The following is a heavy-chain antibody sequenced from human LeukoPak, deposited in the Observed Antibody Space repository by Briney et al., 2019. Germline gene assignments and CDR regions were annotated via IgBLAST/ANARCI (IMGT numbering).Heavy chain of an antibody. CDR1: GGSFSGYY. Sequence: PSETLSLTCAVYGGSFSGYYWSWIRQPPGKGLEWIGEINHSGSTNYNPSLKSRVTISVDTSKNQFSLKLSSVTAADTAVYYCASLAPGISSPYFDYWGQGTLVTVSS. CDR3: ASLAPGISSPYFDY. CDR2: INHSGST. J-gene: IGHJ4*02. V-gene: IGHV4-34*01. D-gene: IGHD6-13*01.